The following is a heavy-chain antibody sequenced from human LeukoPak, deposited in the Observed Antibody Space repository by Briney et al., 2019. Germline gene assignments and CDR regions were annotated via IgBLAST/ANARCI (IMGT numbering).Heavy chain of an antibody. CDR3: AREVGATDYFDY. V-gene: IGHV4-61*01. CDR2: IYYSGST. D-gene: IGHD1-26*01. Sequence: SETLSLTCSVSGGSVRSDMSHWSWIRQPPGKGLEWIGYIYYSGSTNYNPSLKSRVTISVDTSKNQFSLKLSSVTAADTAVYYCAREVGATDYFDYWGQGTLVTVSS. J-gene: IGHJ4*02. CDR1: GGSVRSDMSH.